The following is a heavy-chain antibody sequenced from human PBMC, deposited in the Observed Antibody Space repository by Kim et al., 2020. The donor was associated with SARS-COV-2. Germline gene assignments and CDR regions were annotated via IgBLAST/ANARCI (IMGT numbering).Heavy chain of an antibody. V-gene: IGHV4-39*01. CDR3: ARLGGYHHYNMRWFDP. D-gene: IGHD6-25*01. Sequence: SLKSRVTISVDTSKNQFSLKLSSVTAADTAVYYCARLGGYHHYNMRWFDPWGQGTLVTVSS. J-gene: IGHJ5*02.